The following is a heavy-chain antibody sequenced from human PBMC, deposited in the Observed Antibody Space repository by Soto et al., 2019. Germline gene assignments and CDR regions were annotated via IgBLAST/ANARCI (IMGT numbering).Heavy chain of an antibody. CDR3: AKDSWKYSSSWSHEPKKGLIDY. J-gene: IGHJ4*02. CDR2: ISYDGSNK. D-gene: IGHD6-13*01. CDR1: GFTFSSYG. V-gene: IGHV3-30*18. Sequence: RRLSCAASGFTFSSYGMHWVRQAPVKGLEWVAVISYDGSNKYYADSVKGRFTISRDNSKNTLYLQMNSLRAEDTAVYYCAKDSWKYSSSWSHEPKKGLIDYWGQGTLVTVSS.